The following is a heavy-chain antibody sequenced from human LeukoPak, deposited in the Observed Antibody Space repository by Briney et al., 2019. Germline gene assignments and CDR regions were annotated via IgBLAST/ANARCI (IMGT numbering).Heavy chain of an antibody. CDR3: LREGGVPPWT. J-gene: IGHJ5*02. V-gene: IGHV1-3*01. D-gene: IGHD1-1*01. CDR1: GYTFTSYS. CDR2: INAVTGNT. Sequence: ASVKVSCKASGYTFTSYSMHWVRQAPGQRLEWMGYINAVTGNTEYSQKFQGRVTITRDTSASTAYMELSSLRSEDTAMYFCLREGGVPPWTWGQGTLVTVSS.